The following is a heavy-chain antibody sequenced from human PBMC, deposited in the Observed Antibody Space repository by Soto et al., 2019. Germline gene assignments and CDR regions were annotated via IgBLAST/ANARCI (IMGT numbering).Heavy chain of an antibody. J-gene: IGHJ4*02. Sequence: PGGSLRLSCAASGFTFSSYGMHWVRQAPGKGLEWVAVISYDGSNKYYADSVKGRFTISRDNSKNTLSLQMNSLRAEDTALYYCAKDMIATREYYYDSSASDSWGQGTLVTVSS. V-gene: IGHV3-30*18. CDR2: ISYDGSNK. CDR1: GFTFSSYG. CDR3: AKDMIATREYYYDSSASDS. D-gene: IGHD3-22*01.